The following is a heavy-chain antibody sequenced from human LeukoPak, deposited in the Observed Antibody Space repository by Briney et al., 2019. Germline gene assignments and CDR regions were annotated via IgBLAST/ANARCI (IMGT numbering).Heavy chain of an antibody. J-gene: IGHJ5*02. CDR3: AKDRKSSSWYLWFDP. D-gene: IGHD6-13*01. CDR2: ISGSGGST. Sequence: RGGSLRLSCAASGFTFSSYGMSWVRQAPGKGLEWVSAISGSGGSTYYADSVKGRFTISRDNSKNTLYLQMNSLRAEDTAVYYCAKDRKSSSWYLWFDPWGQGTLVTVSS. V-gene: IGHV3-23*01. CDR1: GFTFSSYG.